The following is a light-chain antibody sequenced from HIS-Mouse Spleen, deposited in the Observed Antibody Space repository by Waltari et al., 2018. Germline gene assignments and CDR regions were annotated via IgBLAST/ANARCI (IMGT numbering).Light chain of an antibody. J-gene: IGLJ3*02. Sequence: QSALTQPASESGSPGQSITISCTGTSSDVGSYNLVSWYQQHPGKGPKLMVYEGSKRPSGVSNRFSGSKSGNTASLTISGLQAEDEADYYCCSYAVSSTWVFGGGTKLTVL. CDR3: CSYAVSSTWV. CDR2: EGS. V-gene: IGLV2-23*01. CDR1: SSDVGSYNL.